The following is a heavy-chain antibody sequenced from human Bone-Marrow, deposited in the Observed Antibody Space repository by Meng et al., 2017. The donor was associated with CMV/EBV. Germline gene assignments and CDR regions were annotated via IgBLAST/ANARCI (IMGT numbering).Heavy chain of an antibody. CDR2: SSGSGDST. J-gene: IGHJ4*02. Sequence: VRGFSFRSYAVRWVRQAPGKGVEGVSASSGSGDSTYYADSVKGRFTISRDNSKNTVYLQMNSLRAEDTAVYYCARGGKWLAPGFCAYWGQGTLVTVSS. CDR3: ARGGKWLAPGFCAY. D-gene: IGHD6-19*01. V-gene: IGHV3-23*01. CDR1: GFSFRSYA.